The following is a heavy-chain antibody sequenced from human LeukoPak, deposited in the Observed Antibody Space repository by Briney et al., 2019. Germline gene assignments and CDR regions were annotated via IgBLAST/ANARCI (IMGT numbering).Heavy chain of an antibody. Sequence: ASVTVSCKASGYTFTGYYMHWVRQAPGQGLEWMGWINPNSGGTNYAQKFQGWVTMTRDTSISTAYMELSRLRSDDTAVYYCARATDDYSNYGNWFDPWGQGTLVTVSS. J-gene: IGHJ5*02. D-gene: IGHD4-11*01. CDR1: GYTFTGYY. CDR3: ARATDDYSNYGNWFDP. CDR2: INPNSGGT. V-gene: IGHV1-2*04.